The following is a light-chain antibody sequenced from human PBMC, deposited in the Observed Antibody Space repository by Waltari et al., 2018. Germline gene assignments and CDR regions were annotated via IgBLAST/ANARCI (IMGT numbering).Light chain of an antibody. CDR2: KAN. J-gene: IGLJ3*02. Sequence: QTVVTQEPSLSVSTGGTVTLPCALTSGSLSRTSYASWYQQSPGQTPRTLVYKANIRSSGVPDRFSGSVLGNKAVLIITGAQAEDESTYYCLLYMGSGIWVFGGGTKLTVL. CDR3: LLYMGSGIWV. V-gene: IGLV8-61*01. CDR1: SGSLSRTSY.